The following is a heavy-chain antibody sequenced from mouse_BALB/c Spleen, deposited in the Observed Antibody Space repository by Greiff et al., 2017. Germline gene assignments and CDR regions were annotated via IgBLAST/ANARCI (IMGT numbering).Heavy chain of an antibody. CDR3: TILYDGYYWFAY. CDR2: INPSNGGT. J-gene: IGHJ3*01. D-gene: IGHD2-3*01. V-gene: IGHV1S81*02. CDR1: GYTFTSYY. Sequence: QVQLQQSGAELVKPGASVKLSCKASGYTFTSYYMYWVKQRPGQGLEWIGEINPSNGGTNFNEKFKSKATLTVDKSSSTAYMQLSSLTSEDSAVYYCTILYDGYYWFAYWGQGTLVTVSA.